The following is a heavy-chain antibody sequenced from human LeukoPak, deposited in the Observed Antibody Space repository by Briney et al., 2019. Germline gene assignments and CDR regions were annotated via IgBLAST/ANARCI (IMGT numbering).Heavy chain of an antibody. CDR1: GFTVSSNY. CDR2: LYSDGST. D-gene: IGHD4-17*01. J-gene: IGHJ4*02. CDR3: AKVGDFYGDYVGYFDY. Sequence: GGSLRLSCAASGFTVSSNYMSWVRQTPGKGLEWVSVLYSDGSTNYADSVKGRFIISRDNSKNTLYLQMNSLRAEDTAVYYCAKVGDFYGDYVGYFDYWGQGTLVTVSS. V-gene: IGHV3-66*01.